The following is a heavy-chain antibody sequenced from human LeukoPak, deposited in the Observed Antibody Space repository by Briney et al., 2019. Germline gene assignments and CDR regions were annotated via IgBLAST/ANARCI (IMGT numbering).Heavy chain of an antibody. CDR2: ISGSNGNT. D-gene: IGHD3-10*01. Sequence: GASLKVSCKTSGYTFTTYGISWVRQAPGQGLEWMGWISGSNGNTKYAQKVQGRVTMTTDTSTTTAYMEVRSLRSDDTAVYYCARDRDRMVQGVTALFDYWGQGTLVTVSS. CDR1: GYTFTTYG. CDR3: ARDRDRMVQGVTALFDY. V-gene: IGHV1-18*04. J-gene: IGHJ4*02.